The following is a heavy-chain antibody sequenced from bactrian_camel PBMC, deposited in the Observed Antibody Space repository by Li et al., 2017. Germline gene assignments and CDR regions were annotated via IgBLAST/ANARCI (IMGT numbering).Heavy chain of an antibody. J-gene: IGHJ4*01. D-gene: IGHD7*01. Sequence: HVQLVESGGGSVEAGGSLRLDCAASGSTYSGHCMGWFRQVPGKRRERVAALDSDGAASYADSVKGRFIVAKGSAKNTLYLQMDSLKVEDTAAYYCATGAGLSWLRFVGRTQLTHRGQGTQVTVS. CDR3: ATGAGLSWLRFVGRTQLTH. CDR2: LDSDGAA. CDR1: GSTYSGHC. V-gene: IGHV3S9*01.